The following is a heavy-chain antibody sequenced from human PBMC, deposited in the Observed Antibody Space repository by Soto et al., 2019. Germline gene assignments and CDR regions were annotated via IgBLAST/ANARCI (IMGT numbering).Heavy chain of an antibody. V-gene: IGHV4-34*01. CDR3: ARTIVVVPAAYYYYYYMDV. Sequence: TSETLSLTCAVYGGSFSGYYWSWIPQPPGKGLEWIGEINHSGSTNYNPSLKSRVTISVDTSKNQFSLKLSSVTAADTAVYYCARTIVVVPAAYYYYYYMDVWGKGTTVTVSS. D-gene: IGHD2-2*01. CDR1: GGSFSGYY. CDR2: INHSGST. J-gene: IGHJ6*03.